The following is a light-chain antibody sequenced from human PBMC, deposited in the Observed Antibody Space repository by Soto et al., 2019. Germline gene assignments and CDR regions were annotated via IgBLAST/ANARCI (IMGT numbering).Light chain of an antibody. V-gene: IGKV3-20*01. CDR3: QQYGTSPRT. CDR2: GAS. CDR1: QSVSINY. Sequence: ESVLTQSPGTLSLSPGETATLSCRASQSVSINYLAWYQQKPGQAPRLLIYGASGRATGIPDRFSGSESGTDFTLTISRLEAEDSAVYYCQQYGTSPRTFGQGTKVDIK. J-gene: IGKJ1*01.